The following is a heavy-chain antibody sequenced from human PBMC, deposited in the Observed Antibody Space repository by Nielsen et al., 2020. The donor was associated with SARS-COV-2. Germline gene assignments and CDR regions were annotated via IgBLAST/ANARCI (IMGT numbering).Heavy chain of an antibody. Sequence: GGSLRLSCTASGFTFSGYAMSWVRQAPGKGLEWVASISGDSYYIYHSDSVKGRFTVSRDNGKNSLYLQMSSLRSEDTALYYCTRGFYSQSDYWGQGTLVTVSS. CDR2: ISGDSYYI. CDR3: TRGFYSQSDY. D-gene: IGHD2-15*01. CDR1: GFTFSGYA. J-gene: IGHJ4*02. V-gene: IGHV3-21*01.